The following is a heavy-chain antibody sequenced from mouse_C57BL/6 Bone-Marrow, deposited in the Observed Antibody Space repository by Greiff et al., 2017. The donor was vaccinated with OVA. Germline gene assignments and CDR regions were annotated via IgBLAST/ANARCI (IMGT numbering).Heavy chain of an antibody. D-gene: IGHD2-1*01. CDR2: IWCDDDK. CDR3: AHGNYLSALDY. V-gene: IGHV8-8*01. J-gene: IGHJ4*01. CDR1: GFSLSTFGMG. Sequence: QVTLKECGPGLLQPSQSLSLSCSFSGFSLSTFGMGVVWLRQPSGKGLEWLVHIWCDDDKYYNPVLKSRHTISKDTSKNQVFLKIASVDTADTATYYCAHGNYLSALDYWGQGTSVTVSS.